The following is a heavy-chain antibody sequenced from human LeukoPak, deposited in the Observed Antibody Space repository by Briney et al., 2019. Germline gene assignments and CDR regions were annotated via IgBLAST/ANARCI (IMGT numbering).Heavy chain of an antibody. CDR3: ARDSYDFWSGYHTGDDY. D-gene: IGHD3-3*01. Sequence: ASVKVSCKASGGTFSSYAISWVRQAPGQGLEWMGGIIPIFGTANYAQKFQGRVTITADESTSTAYMELSSLRSEDTAVYYCARDSYDFWSGYHTGDDYWGQGTLVTVSS. J-gene: IGHJ4*02. CDR2: IIPIFGTA. CDR1: GGTFSSYA. V-gene: IGHV1-69*13.